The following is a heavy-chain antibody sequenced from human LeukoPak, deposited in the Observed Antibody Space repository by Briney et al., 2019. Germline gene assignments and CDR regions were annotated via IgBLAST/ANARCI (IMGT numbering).Heavy chain of an antibody. CDR3: AKDRDYIGIFDY. D-gene: IGHD4/OR15-4a*01. J-gene: IGHJ4*02. CDR2: ISGSGGST. V-gene: IGHV3-23*01. Sequence: GGSLRLSCAASGFTFSTYAMSWVRQAPGKGLEWVSTISGSGGSTYSADSVKGRFTISRVNSKNTLYLQMSSLRAEDTAVYYRAKDRDYIGIFDYWGQGTLVTVSS. CDR1: GFTFSTYA.